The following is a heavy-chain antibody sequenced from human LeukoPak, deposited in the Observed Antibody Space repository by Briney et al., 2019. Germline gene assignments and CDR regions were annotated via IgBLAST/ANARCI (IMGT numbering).Heavy chain of an antibody. Sequence: PSETLSLTCAVYGGSFSGYYWSWIRQPPGKGLEWIGEINHSGSTNYNPSLKSRVTISVDTSKNQFSLKLSSVTAADTAVYYCARAWKGITATTAYRYWGQGTLVTVSS. CDR2: INHSGST. V-gene: IGHV4-34*01. D-gene: IGHD1-7*01. CDR3: ARAWKGITATTAYRY. J-gene: IGHJ4*02. CDR1: GGSFSGYY.